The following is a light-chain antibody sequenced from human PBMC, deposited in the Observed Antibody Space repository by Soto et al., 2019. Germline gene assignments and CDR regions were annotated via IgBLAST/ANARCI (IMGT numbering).Light chain of an antibody. J-gene: IGLJ3*02. V-gene: IGLV2-14*01. CDR3: SSYTSSITWV. CDR2: QVT. CDR1: SSDIGAYNY. Sequence: QSASVSGSPGQSITISCTGTSSDIGAYNYVSWYQQHPGKAPKLVISQVTNRPSGVSNRFSGSKSGNTASLTISGLQAEDEADYYCSSYTSSITWVFGGGTKVTVL.